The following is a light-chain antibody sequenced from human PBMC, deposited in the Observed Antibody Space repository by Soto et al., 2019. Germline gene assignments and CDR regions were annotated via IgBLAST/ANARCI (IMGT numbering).Light chain of an antibody. V-gene: IGKV1-27*01. J-gene: IGKJ5*01. CDR3: QKYSSVIT. CDR1: QSISNF. CDR2: AAS. Sequence: DIQMTQSPSSLSASVGDRVTVTCRASQSISNFLAWYQQKPGKVPKLLISAASTLQPGVPSRFSGSGSGTDFTLTITSLQPEDVATYYCQKYSSVITFGQGTRLEIK.